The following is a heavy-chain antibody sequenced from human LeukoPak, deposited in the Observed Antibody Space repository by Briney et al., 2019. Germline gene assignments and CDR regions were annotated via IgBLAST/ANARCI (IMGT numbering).Heavy chain of an antibody. D-gene: IGHD5-18*01. CDR3: AREADTYGYDY. CDR1: GFTFSSYS. V-gene: IGHV3-48*04. CDR2: ISSSSSTI. Sequence: GGSLRLSCAASGFTFSSYSMNWVRQAPGKGLEWVSYISSSSSTIYYADSVKGRFTISRDNAKNSLYLQMNSLRAEDTAVYYCAREADTYGYDYWGQGTLVTVSS. J-gene: IGHJ4*02.